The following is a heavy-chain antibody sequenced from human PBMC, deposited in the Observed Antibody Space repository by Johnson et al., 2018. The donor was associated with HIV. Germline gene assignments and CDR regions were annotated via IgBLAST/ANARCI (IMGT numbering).Heavy chain of an antibody. CDR2: INWNGGST. CDR1: GFRFDDYG. Sequence: EQLVESGGGVVRPGGSLRLSCAASGFRFDDYGMTWVRQAPGKGLEWVSGINWNGGSTGYADSVKGRFTISRDNAKNSLYLQMDSLRVEDTALYYCAKDRAIAVDDGLDIWGQGTLVTVSS. V-gene: IGHV3-20*04. J-gene: IGHJ3*02. D-gene: IGHD6-19*01. CDR3: AKDRAIAVDDGLDI.